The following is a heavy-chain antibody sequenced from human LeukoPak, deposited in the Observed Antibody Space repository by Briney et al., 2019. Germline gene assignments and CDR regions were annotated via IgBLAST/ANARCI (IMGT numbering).Heavy chain of an antibody. D-gene: IGHD6-19*01. Sequence: ASVKVSCKPSGYTFTNYGISWVRQAPGQGLEWMGWIRDYNGDAIYAQRLQGRVTMTTDTSTSTAYMELRTLRSDDTAVYYCARAMAVAEAGDYWGQGTLVTVSS. V-gene: IGHV1-18*01. CDR3: ARAMAVAEAGDY. J-gene: IGHJ4*02. CDR1: GYTFTNYG. CDR2: IRDYNGDA.